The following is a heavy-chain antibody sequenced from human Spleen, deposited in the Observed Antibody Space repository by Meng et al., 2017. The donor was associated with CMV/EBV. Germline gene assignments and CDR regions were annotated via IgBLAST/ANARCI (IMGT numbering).Heavy chain of an antibody. CDR1: GFTFSSYA. V-gene: IGHV3-20*01. Sequence: GESLKISCAASGFTFSSYAMHWVRQAPGKGLEWVSGINWNGGSTGYADSVKGRFTISRDNAKNSLYLQMNSLRAEDTALYHCAREYCSSTSCSYNWFDPWGQGTLVTVSS. CDR2: INWNGGST. CDR3: AREYCSSTSCSYNWFDP. D-gene: IGHD2-2*01. J-gene: IGHJ5*02.